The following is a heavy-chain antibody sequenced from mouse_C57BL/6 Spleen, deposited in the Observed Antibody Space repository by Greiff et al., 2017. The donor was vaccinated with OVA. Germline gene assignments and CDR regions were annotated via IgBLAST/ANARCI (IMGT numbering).Heavy chain of an antibody. J-gene: IGHJ1*03. CDR3: ARGYYGSNWYFDV. CDR1: GYSITSDY. D-gene: IGHD1-1*01. V-gene: IGHV3-8*01. CDR2: ISYSGST. Sequence: EVKLVESGPGLAKPSQTLSLTCSVTGYSITSDYWNWIRKFPGHKLEYMGYISYSGSTYYNPSLKSRISITRDTSKNQYYLQLNSVTTEDTATYYCARGYYGSNWYFDVWGTGTTVTVSS.